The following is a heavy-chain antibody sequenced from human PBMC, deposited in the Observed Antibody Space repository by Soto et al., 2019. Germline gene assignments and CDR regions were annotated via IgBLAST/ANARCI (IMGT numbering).Heavy chain of an antibody. CDR1: GDSIRSGNHY. CDR3: ARRGDFWSTWGNYYGMDV. CDR2: IYYSGST. D-gene: IGHD3-3*01. J-gene: IGHJ6*02. V-gene: IGHV4-30-4*01. Sequence: SETLSLTCTVSGDSIRSGNHYWSWIRQPPGKGLEWIGYIYYSGSTYYSPSLKSRVTISVDTSKNQFSLKLSFMTAADTAVYYCARRGDFWSTWGNYYGMDVWGQGTTVTVSS.